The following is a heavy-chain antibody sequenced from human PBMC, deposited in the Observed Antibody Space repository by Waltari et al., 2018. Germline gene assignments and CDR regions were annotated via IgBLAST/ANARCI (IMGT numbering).Heavy chain of an antibody. J-gene: IGHJ4*02. V-gene: IGHV4-4*02. CDR1: GDSISGNYW. CDR2: VHTSGNT. Sequence: QVQLQESGQGLVKPSGTLSPTCAVSGDSISGNYWWSWVRQSPEKVLELIGQVHTSGNTHYTPTLQSRLAISVGKPKSQFSLNMNSVTAADSAIYYCAGDRAIGLFFDYWGRGTLVTVSS. CDR3: AGDRAIGLFFDY. D-gene: IGHD2-2*01.